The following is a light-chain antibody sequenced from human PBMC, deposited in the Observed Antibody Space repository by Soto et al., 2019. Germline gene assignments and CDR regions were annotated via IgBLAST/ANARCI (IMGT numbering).Light chain of an antibody. CDR1: SSDVGGYNS. J-gene: IGLJ2*01. V-gene: IGLV2-11*01. CDR3: CSYAGTYSFDVV. Sequence: QSVLPQPRSLSGSPGQSVTISCTGTSSDVGGYNSVAWYQQHTGKAPKLMIYAVSERPSGVPDRFSGFKSGNTASLTISGLQAEDEADYYCCSYAGTYSFDVVFGGGTKRTV. CDR2: AVS.